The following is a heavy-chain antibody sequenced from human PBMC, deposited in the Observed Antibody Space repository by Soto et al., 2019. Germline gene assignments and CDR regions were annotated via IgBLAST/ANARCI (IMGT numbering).Heavy chain of an antibody. CDR3: ARGVPLLWFGEFLNWFDP. Sequence: SETLSLTCTVSGGSISSGDYYWSWIRQPPGKGLEWIGYIYYSGSTYYNPSLKSRVTISVDTSKNQFSLKLSSVTAADTAVYYCARGVPLLWFGEFLNWFDPWGQGTLVTVSS. D-gene: IGHD3-10*01. J-gene: IGHJ5*02. V-gene: IGHV4-31*02. CDR2: IYYSGST. CDR1: GGSISSGDYY.